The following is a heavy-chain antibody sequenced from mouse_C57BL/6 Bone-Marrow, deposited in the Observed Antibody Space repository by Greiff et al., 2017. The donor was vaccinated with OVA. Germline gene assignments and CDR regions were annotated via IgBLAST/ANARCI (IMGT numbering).Heavy chain of an antibody. J-gene: IGHJ1*03. CDR2: IYPGDGDT. D-gene: IGHD2-12*01. CDR1: GYAFSSSW. Sequence: QVQLQQSGPELVKPGASVKISCKASGYAFSSSWMNWVKQRPGKGLEWIGRIYPGDGDTNYNGKFKGKATLTADKSSSTAYMQLSSLTSEDSAVYFGARSGLHDLWYFDVWGTGTTVTVSS. V-gene: IGHV1-82*01. CDR3: ARSGLHDLWYFDV.